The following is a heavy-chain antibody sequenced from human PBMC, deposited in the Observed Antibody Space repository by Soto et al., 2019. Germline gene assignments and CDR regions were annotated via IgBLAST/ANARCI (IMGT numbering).Heavy chain of an antibody. CDR1: GFSLSTNRVG. Sequence: SGPTLVNPTQTLTLTCTFSGFSLSTNRVGVGWIRQPPGKALEWLTLIYGDDNKHYSPSLKTRLTITKDTSKNQVVLTMTNMDPVDTATYYCAHRRPPLYGSGSVNFDYWGQGTLVTVSS. V-gene: IGHV2-5*02. CDR2: IYGDDNK. J-gene: IGHJ4*02. CDR3: AHRRPPLYGSGSVNFDY. D-gene: IGHD3-10*01.